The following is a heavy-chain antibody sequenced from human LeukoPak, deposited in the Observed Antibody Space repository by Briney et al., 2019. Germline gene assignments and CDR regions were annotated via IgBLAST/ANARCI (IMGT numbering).Heavy chain of an antibody. J-gene: IGHJ5*02. D-gene: IGHD2-2*01. CDR1: GYSISSGYY. CDR2: IYHSGST. Sequence: PSETLSLTCTVSGYSISSGYYWGWIRPPPGKGLEWIGSIYHSGSTYYNPSLKSRVTISVDTSKNQFSLKLSSVTAADTAVYYCARDRDYIVVVPAALFDPWGQGTLVTVSS. V-gene: IGHV4-38-2*02. CDR3: ARDRDYIVVVPAALFDP.